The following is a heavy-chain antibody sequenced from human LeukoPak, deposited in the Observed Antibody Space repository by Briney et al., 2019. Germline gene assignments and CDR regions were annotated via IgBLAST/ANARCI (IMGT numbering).Heavy chain of an antibody. J-gene: IGHJ4*02. Sequence: SQTLSLTCAISGDSLSSNSAAWNWIRQSPSRGLEWLGRTYYRSRWFYDYVVSVNSRITIDPDTFKNQFSLHLKSVTPEDTAVCYCAREGPHQRGGYGDYYHDYWGQGSLVTVSS. CDR1: GDSLSSNSAA. V-gene: IGHV6-1*01. CDR2: TYYRSRWFY. D-gene: IGHD5-12*01. CDR3: AREGPHQRGGYGDYYHDY.